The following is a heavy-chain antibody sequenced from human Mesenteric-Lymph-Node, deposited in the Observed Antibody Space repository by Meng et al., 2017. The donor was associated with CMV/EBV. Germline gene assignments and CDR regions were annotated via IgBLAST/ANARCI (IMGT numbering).Heavy chain of an antibody. J-gene: IGHJ2*01. D-gene: IGHD2-2*01. CDR1: TRSA. V-gene: IGHV1-3*04. Sequence: TRSAIHWVRQAPGQRLEWLGWINTANGDPKYSQRFQGRVTITRDTSASTAYMELNSLTSEDTAVFYCARDTKGYCDSTSCYWYFDLWGRGTLVTVSS. CDR2: INTANGDP. CDR3: ARDTKGYCDSTSCYWYFDL.